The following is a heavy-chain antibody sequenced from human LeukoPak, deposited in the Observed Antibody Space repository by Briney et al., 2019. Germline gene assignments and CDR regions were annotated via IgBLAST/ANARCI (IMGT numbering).Heavy chain of an antibody. V-gene: IGHV3-48*04. CDR3: ARDLGTAIHDY. J-gene: IGHJ4*02. CDR1: GFTFSSYS. Sequence: PGGSLRLSCAASGFTFSSYSMNWVRQAPGKGLDWVSYISSSSSTIYYADSVKGRFTISRDNAKNSLYLQMNSLRAEDTAVYYCARDLGTAIHDYWGQGTLVTVSS. D-gene: IGHD2-2*02. CDR2: ISSSSSTI.